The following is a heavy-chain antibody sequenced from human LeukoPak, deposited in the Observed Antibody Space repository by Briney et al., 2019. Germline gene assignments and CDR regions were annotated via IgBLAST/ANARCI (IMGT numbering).Heavy chain of an antibody. CDR2: IYYSGST. CDR1: GGSISSSSYY. CDR3: ASVGYCSSTSCKTPFYYYYGMDV. V-gene: IGHV4-39*01. D-gene: IGHD2-2*01. Sequence: PSETLSLTCTVSGGSISSSSYYWGWIRQPPGKGLEWIGSIYYSGSTYYNPSLKSRVTISVDTSKNQFSLKLSSVTAADTAVYYCASVGYCSSTSCKTPFYYYYGMDVWGQGTTVTVSS. J-gene: IGHJ6*02.